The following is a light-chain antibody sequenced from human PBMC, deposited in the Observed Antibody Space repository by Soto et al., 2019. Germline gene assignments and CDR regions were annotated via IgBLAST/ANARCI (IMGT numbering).Light chain of an antibody. CDR3: SSYTSSDVYV. CDR1: SSDVGGYNY. J-gene: IGLJ1*01. Sequence: QSVLTQPASVSGSPGQSITISCTGTSSDVGGYNYVSWYQQHPGKAPKLMIYDVSNRPSGVSNRFSGSKSGNTASLTISGLQAEDEADYYCSSYTSSDVYVFGTGTRSPS. CDR2: DVS. V-gene: IGLV2-14*01.